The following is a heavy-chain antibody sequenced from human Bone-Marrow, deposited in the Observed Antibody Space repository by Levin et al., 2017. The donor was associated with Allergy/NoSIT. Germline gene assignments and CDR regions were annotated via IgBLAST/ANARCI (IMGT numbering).Heavy chain of an antibody. CDR1: GGSISSSNW. CDR2: IYHSGST. Sequence: GSLRLSCAVSGGSISSSNWWSWVRQPPGKGLEWIGEIYHSGSTNYNPSLKSRVTISVDKSKNQFSLKLSSVTAADTAVYYCGTTTVTTLDAFDIWGQGTMVTVSS. J-gene: IGHJ3*02. V-gene: IGHV4-4*02. CDR3: GTTTVTTLDAFDI. D-gene: IGHD4-17*01.